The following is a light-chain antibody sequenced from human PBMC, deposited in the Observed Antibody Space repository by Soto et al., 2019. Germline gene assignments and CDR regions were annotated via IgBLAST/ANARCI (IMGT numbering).Light chain of an antibody. V-gene: IGLV2-23*01. CDR2: EGS. CDR1: SSDVGSYNL. J-gene: IGLJ1*01. Sequence: QSALTQPASVSGSPGQSITISCTGTSSDVGSYNLVSWYQQHPGKAPKLMIYEGSKRPSGVSNRFSGSKSGNTASLTISGLQAEDEAGYYCCSYAGSHTKYVFGSGTKLTVL. CDR3: CSYAGSHTKYV.